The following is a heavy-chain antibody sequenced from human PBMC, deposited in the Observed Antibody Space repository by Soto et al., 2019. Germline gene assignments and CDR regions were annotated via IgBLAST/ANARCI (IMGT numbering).Heavy chain of an antibody. Sequence: PSETLSLTCAVYGGSFSGYYWSWIRQPPGKGLEWIGEINHSGSTNYNPSLKSRVTISVDTSKNQFSLKLSSVTAADTAVYYCARASGEPXTSCYEFAFGEARSFDYWGQGTLVTVSS. CDR2: INHSGST. CDR1: GGSFSGYY. J-gene: IGHJ4*02. D-gene: IGHD2-2*01. V-gene: IGHV4-34*01. CDR3: ARASGEPXTSCYEFAFGEARSFDY.